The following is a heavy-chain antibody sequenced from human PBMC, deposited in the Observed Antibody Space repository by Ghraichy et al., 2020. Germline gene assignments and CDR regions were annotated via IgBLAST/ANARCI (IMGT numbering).Heavy chain of an antibody. CDR3: ARPGLPGSAVGRYFQH. J-gene: IGHJ1*01. Sequence: GGSLRLSCAASGFTFSSYWMNWVRQAPGKGPEWVANIKQDGSEKYYVDSVRGRFTISRDNAQNSLYLQMNSLTAEDTAIYYCARPGLPGSAVGRYFQHWGQGTLVTVSP. CDR1: GFTFSSYW. V-gene: IGHV3-7*01. CDR2: IKQDGSEK. D-gene: IGHD6-19*01.